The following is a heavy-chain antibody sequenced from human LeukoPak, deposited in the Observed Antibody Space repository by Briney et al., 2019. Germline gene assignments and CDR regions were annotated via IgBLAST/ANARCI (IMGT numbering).Heavy chain of an antibody. CDR2: IYRDGNP. CDR1: GFTVSSNY. V-gene: IGHV3-66*01. CDR3: VKSAGKDGYRDVFDI. J-gene: IGHJ3*02. Sequence: GGSLRLSCAASGFTVSSNYMNWVRQAPGKGLEWVSVIYRDGNPYYADSVKGRFTISRDIFKNTLYLQMNSLRAEDTAVYHCVKSAGKDGYRDVFDIWGQGTVVTVSS. D-gene: IGHD5-24*01.